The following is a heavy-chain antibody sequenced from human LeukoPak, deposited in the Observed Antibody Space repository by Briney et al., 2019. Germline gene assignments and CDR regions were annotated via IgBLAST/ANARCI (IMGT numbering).Heavy chain of an antibody. V-gene: IGHV3-20*04. Sequence: PGGSLRLSCAASGWTFDYYGMTWVRQVPGKGLGWVAGINWNGDSTDYADSVKGRFTISRDNAKNSLYLQMNSLRAEDTAFYYCARDRYYDTSAFLDYWGQGTLVTVSS. CDR3: ARDRYYDTSAFLDY. D-gene: IGHD3-22*01. CDR2: INWNGDST. J-gene: IGHJ4*02. CDR1: GWTFDYYG.